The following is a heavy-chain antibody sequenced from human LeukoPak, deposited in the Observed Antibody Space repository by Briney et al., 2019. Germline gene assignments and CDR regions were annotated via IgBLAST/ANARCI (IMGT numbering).Heavy chain of an antibody. Sequence: SETLSLTCTVSGGSISSGSYYWSWIRQPAGKGLEWIGRIYTSWSTNYNPSLKSRVTISVDTSKNQFSLKLSSVTAADTAVYYCARGGAGIAFYYYYMDVWGKGTTVTVSS. CDR1: GGSISSGSYY. CDR2: IYTSWST. CDR3: ARGGAGIAFYYYYMDV. V-gene: IGHV4-61*02. D-gene: IGHD6-13*01. J-gene: IGHJ6*03.